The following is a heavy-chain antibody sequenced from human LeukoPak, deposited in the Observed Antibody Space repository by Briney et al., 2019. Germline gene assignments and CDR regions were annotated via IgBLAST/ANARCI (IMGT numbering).Heavy chain of an antibody. CDR2: INPNSGGT. J-gene: IGHJ3*02. Sequence: ASVKVSCKASGGTFSSYAISWVRQAPGQGLEWMGWINPNSGGTNYAQKFQGRVTMTRDTSISTAYMELSRLRSDDTAVYYCARGRWNDAFDIWGQGTMVTVSS. V-gene: IGHV1-2*02. CDR1: GGTFSSYA. CDR3: ARGRWNDAFDI. D-gene: IGHD4-23*01.